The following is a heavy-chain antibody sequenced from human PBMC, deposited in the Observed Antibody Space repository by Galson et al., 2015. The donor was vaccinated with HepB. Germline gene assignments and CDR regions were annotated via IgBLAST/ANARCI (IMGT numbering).Heavy chain of an antibody. J-gene: IGHJ5*02. D-gene: IGHD3-10*01. Sequence: LSLTCSVSGGSMTDYYWSWIRQPPGKGLEWIGYIYYTGTTYYKSSLKSRLTISVDTSKNQFSLRLKSVTAADTAVYFCAGAPPISMVRGVLTEGWFDPWGQGTLVTVSS. V-gene: IGHV4-59*01. CDR3: AGAPPISMVRGVLTEGWFDP. CDR2: IYYTGTT. CDR1: GGSMTDYY.